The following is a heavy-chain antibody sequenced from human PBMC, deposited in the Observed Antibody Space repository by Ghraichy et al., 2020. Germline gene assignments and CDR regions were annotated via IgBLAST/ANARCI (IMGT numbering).Heavy chain of an antibody. CDR2: ASYDDRNK. CDR3: AKMGRSSHWYFDV. D-gene: IGHD6-6*01. V-gene: IGHV3-30*18. Sequence: LSLTCAASGFTFGHYGMHWVRQAPGKGLEWVAVASYDDRNKYYVDSVKGRFTISRDNSKNTLYLQMNSLRPDDTAVYYCAKMGRSSHWYFDVWGRGTLVSVSS. J-gene: IGHJ2*01. CDR1: GFTFGHYG.